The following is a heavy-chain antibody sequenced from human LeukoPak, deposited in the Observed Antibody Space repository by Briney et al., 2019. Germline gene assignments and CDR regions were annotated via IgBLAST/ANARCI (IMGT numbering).Heavy chain of an antibody. CDR3: ARNGNYVNWNDKRVWFDP. J-gene: IGHJ5*02. D-gene: IGHD1-1*01. CDR2: FDPEDGET. Sequence: ASVKVSCKVSGYTLTELSMHWVRQAPGKGLEWMGGFDPEDGETIYAQKFQGRVTMTRDTSTSTVYMELSSLRSEDTAVYYCARNGNYVNWNDKRVWFDPWGQGTLVTVSS. CDR1: GYTLTELS. V-gene: IGHV1-24*01.